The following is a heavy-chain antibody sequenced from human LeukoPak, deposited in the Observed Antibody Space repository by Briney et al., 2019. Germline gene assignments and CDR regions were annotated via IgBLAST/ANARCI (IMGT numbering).Heavy chain of an antibody. V-gene: IGHV4-4*07. CDR2: IYTSGST. D-gene: IGHD5-12*01. CDR1: GGSISSYY. J-gene: IGHJ4*02. Sequence: PSETLSLTCTVSGGSISSYYWSWIRQPAGKGLEWIGRIYTSGSTNYNPSLKGRVTISVDTSKNQLSLKLSSVTAADTAVYYCARDNRGSGAFDYTYYFDNWGQGTLVTVSS. CDR3: ARDNRGSGAFDYTYYFDN.